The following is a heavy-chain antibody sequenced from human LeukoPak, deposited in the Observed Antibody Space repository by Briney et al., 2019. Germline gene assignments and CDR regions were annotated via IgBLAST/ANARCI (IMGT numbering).Heavy chain of an antibody. V-gene: IGHV3-53*01. D-gene: IGHD5-24*01. J-gene: IGHJ3*02. CDR2: LYSNGNT. CDR3: ARGPRDYRDGYNDGAFDI. CDR1: GITVSSNY. Sequence: GGSLRLSCAASGITVSSNYMTWVRQAPGKGLEWVSILYSNGNTYYADSVKDRFTISRDNSKYTLYLQMNSLRAEDTAVCYCARGPRDYRDGYNDGAFDIWGQGTMVTVSS.